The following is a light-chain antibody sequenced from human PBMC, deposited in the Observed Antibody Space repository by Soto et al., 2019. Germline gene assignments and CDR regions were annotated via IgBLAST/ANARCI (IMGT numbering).Light chain of an antibody. CDR2: AAS. V-gene: IGKV1-39*01. CDR1: QSISSY. J-gene: IGKJ1*01. Sequence: DIQMTQSPSSLSASVGDRVTITCRASQSISSYLNWYQQKPGKGPKLVIYAASSLESGVQSSFSGSGSGTDFTLTISTLQPEDFATYYCQQSYSTPWTFSHGTKVEIK. CDR3: QQSYSTPWT.